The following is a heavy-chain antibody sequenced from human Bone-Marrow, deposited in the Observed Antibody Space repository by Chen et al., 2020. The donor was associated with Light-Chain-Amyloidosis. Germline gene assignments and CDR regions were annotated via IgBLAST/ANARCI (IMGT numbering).Heavy chain of an antibody. CDR3: AEGRYSNLDY. Sequence: QVLLVQSWAEVKKPGSSVKVSCQASGGTFSTSAINWVRQAPGQGLEWMGGIIPSRGTASYAQKFQGRVTITADESTSTVYRELSSLRFEDTAVYYCAEGRYSNLDYWGQGTLVTVSS. V-gene: IGHV1-69*01. CDR2: IIPSRGTA. D-gene: IGHD4-4*01. J-gene: IGHJ4*02. CDR1: GGTFSTSA.